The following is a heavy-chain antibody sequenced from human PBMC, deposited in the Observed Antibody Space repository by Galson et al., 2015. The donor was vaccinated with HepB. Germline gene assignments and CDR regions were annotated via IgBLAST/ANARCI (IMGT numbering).Heavy chain of an antibody. Sequence: SLRLSCAASGFTFTSYYMHWVRQAPGKGLKWVAVISYDGSNKYYADTVKGRFTISRDNSKNTLYLQMNSLRAEDTAVYYCAKDRRYCTTGVCLTFYYYYGMDDWGQGTTVTVSS. D-gene: IGHD2-8*01. CDR3: AKDRRYCTTGVCLTFYYYYGMDD. CDR1: GFTFTSYY. J-gene: IGHJ6*02. CDR2: ISYDGSNK. V-gene: IGHV3-30*18.